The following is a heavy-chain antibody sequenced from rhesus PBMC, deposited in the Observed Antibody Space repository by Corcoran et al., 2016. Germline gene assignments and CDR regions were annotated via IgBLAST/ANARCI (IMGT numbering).Heavy chain of an antibody. V-gene: IGHV4-127*01. D-gene: IGHD1-44*02. Sequence: QVQLQESGPGLVKPSETLSLTCAVSGYSISSGYGWSWIRQPPGKGREWIGYIGGGMGSTANNPSLKRRVTISKDTSKNQFSLKLSSVTAADTAVYYCARWRELLRYLDYWGQGVLVTVSS. CDR1: GYSISSGYG. CDR2: IGGGMGST. J-gene: IGHJ4*01. CDR3: ARWRELLRYLDY.